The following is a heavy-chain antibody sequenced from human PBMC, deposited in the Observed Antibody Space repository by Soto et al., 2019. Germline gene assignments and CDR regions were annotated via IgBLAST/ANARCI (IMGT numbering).Heavy chain of an antibody. CDR1: GFTFSNYA. CDR3: AKDQYSNRWYGDAFDM. Sequence: EVQLFESGGGLVRPGGSLRLFCAASGFTFSNYAMSWVRQAPGKGLEWVSGITAGGASTYYPDSVKGRFTIPRDNSKNTVYLQMNRLRAEDTAVYYCAKDQYSNRWYGDAFDMWGQGTMVTVSS. CDR2: ITAGGAST. V-gene: IGHV3-23*01. D-gene: IGHD6-13*01. J-gene: IGHJ3*02.